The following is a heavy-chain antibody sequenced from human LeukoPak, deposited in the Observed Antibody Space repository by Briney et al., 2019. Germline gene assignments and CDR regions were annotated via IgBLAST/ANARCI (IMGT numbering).Heavy chain of an antibody. Sequence: GASVKVSCKASGYTFTGYYMHWVRQAPGQGLEWMGWINPNSGGTNYAQKFQGRVTMTRDTSISTAYLQWGSLKASDTAMYYCARLVGATFSFDYWGQGTLVTVSS. CDR1: GYTFTGYY. CDR2: INPNSGGT. V-gene: IGHV1-2*02. CDR3: ARLVGATFSFDY. D-gene: IGHD1-26*01. J-gene: IGHJ4*02.